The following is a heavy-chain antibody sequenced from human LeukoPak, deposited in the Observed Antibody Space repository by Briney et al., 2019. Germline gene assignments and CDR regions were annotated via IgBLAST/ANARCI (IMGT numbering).Heavy chain of an antibody. CDR3: ARTAYGDYGLGYFDC. Sequence: GGSLRLSCAASGFTFSSYAMHWVRQAPGKGLEWVAVISYDGSNKYYADSVKGRFTISRDNSKNTLYLQMNSLRAEETAVYYCARTAYGDYGLGYFDCWGQRTPVTASS. D-gene: IGHD4-17*01. CDR2: ISYDGSNK. J-gene: IGHJ4*02. CDR1: GFTFSSYA. V-gene: IGHV3-30*04.